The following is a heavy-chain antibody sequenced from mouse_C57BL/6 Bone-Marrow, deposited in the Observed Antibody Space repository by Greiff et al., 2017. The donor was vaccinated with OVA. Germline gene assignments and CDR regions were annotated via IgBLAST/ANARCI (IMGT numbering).Heavy chain of an antibody. J-gene: IGHJ2*01. CDR3: ARPVPYFDY. CDR2: ISGGGSYT. CDR1: GFTFSSYA. D-gene: IGHD1-1*01. Sequence: EVKLEESGGGLVKPGGSLKLSCAASGFTFSSYAMSWVRQTPQKRLEWVATISGGGSYTYYPDNVKGRFTISRDNAKNNLYLQMSHLKSEDTAMYYCARPVPYFDYWGQGTTRTVSS. V-gene: IGHV5-4*03.